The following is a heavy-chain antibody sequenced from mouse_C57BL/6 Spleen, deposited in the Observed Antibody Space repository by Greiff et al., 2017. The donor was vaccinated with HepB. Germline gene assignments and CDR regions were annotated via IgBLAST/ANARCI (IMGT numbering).Heavy chain of an antibody. CDR2: NDPENGDT. J-gene: IGHJ1*03. Sequence: EVQLQQSGAELVRPGASVKLSCTASGFNIKDDYMHWVKQRPEQGLEWIGWNDPENGDTEYASKFQGKATITADTSSNTAYLQLSSLTSEDTAVYYCTTNYYGSSYWYFDVWGTGTTVTVSS. CDR1: GFNIKDDY. D-gene: IGHD1-1*01. CDR3: TTNYYGSSYWYFDV. V-gene: IGHV14-4*01.